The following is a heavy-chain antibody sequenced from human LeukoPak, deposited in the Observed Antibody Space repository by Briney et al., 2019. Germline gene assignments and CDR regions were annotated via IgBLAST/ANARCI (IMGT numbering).Heavy chain of an antibody. CDR2: ISYSGTT. J-gene: IGHJ5*02. Sequence: SETLSLTCTVSGGSICSYYWSWIRQPPGKGLEWIGYISYSGTTNYNPSLKSRVTISIDTSKNQFSLKLSSVTAADTAVYYCARGVNWIDPWGQGTLVTVSS. CDR1: GGSICSYY. D-gene: IGHD6-13*01. CDR3: ARGVNWIDP. V-gene: IGHV4-59*13.